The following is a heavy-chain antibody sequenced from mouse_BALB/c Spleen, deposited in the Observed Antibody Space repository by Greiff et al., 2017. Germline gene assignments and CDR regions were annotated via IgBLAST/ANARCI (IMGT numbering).Heavy chain of an antibody. V-gene: IGHV5-6-5*01. CDR3: ARGDYYGSFFDY. Sequence: DVKLVESGGGLVKPGGSLKLSCAASGFTFSSYAMSWVRQTPEKRLEWVASISSGGSTYYPDSVKGRFTISRDNARNILYLQMSSLRSEDTAMYYCARGDYYGSFFDYWGQGTTLTVSS. CDR2: ISSGGST. D-gene: IGHD1-1*01. J-gene: IGHJ2*01. CDR1: GFTFSSYA.